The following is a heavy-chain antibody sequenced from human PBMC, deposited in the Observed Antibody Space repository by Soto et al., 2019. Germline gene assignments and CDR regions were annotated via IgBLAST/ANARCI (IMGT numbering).Heavy chain of an antibody. V-gene: IGHV1-3*01. CDR3: ARGGWTGWFDP. CDR2: INAGNGNT. J-gene: IGHJ5*02. CDR1: GFTFTSYA. Sequence: GGSLRLSCAASGFTFTSYAMHWVRQAPGQRLEWMGWINAGNGNTKYSQKFQGRVTITRDTSASTAYMELSSLRSEDTAVYYCARGGWTGWFDPWGQGTLVTVSS. D-gene: IGHD2-15*01.